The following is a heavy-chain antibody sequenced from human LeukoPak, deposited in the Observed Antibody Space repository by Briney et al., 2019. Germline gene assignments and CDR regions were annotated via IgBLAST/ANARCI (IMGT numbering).Heavy chain of an antibody. CDR3: ARTVAGLPLDAFDI. V-gene: IGHV3-33*03. Sequence: PGRSLRLSCAASGFTFRSYGMHWVRQAPGKGLQWVAVIWYDGSNKYYADSVKGRFTISRDNAKNSLYLQMNSLRAEDTAVYYCARTVAGLPLDAFDIWGQGTMVTVSS. D-gene: IGHD6-19*01. CDR2: IWYDGSNK. CDR1: GFTFRSYG. J-gene: IGHJ3*02.